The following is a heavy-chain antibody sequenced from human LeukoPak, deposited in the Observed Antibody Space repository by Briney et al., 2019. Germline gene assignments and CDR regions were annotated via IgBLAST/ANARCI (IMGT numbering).Heavy chain of an antibody. Sequence: GGSLRLSCAASGFTFSSYWVTWVRQAPGKGLEWVASINLDGSEKNYVDSVKGRFTISRDNAKNSLYLQMNSLRDEDTAVYYCARTRLSCDCWGQGTLVTVSS. CDR2: INLDGSEK. CDR1: GFTFSSYW. V-gene: IGHV3-7*01. J-gene: IGHJ4*02. CDR3: ARTRLSCDC. D-gene: IGHD2/OR15-2a*01.